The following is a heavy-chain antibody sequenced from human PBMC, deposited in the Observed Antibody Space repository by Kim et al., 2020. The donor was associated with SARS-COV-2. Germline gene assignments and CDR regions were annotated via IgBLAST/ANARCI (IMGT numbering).Heavy chain of an antibody. CDR2: INHSGST. Sequence: SETLSLTCAVYGGSFSGYYWSWIRQPPGKGLEWIGEINHSGSTNYNPSLKSRVTISVDTSKNQFSLKLSSVTAADTVVYYCARGHVQLYYYYGMDVWGQGTTVTVSS. D-gene: IGHD5-18*01. V-gene: IGHV4-34*01. CDR1: GGSFSGYY. J-gene: IGHJ6*02. CDR3: ARGHVQLYYYYGMDV.